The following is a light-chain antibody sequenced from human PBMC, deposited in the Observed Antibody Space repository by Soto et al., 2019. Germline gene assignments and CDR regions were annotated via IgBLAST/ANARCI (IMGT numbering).Light chain of an antibody. CDR2: STN. CDR3: MLYMGGGLVV. CDR1: SGSVSTTYY. J-gene: IGLJ2*01. Sequence: QAVVTQEPSFSVSPGGTVTLTCGLTSGSVSTTYYPSWYQQTPGQAPRTLIYSTNIRSSGVPDRFSGSILGNKAALPITGAQADDGSDYHCMLYMGGGLVVFGGGTKLTVL. V-gene: IGLV8-61*01.